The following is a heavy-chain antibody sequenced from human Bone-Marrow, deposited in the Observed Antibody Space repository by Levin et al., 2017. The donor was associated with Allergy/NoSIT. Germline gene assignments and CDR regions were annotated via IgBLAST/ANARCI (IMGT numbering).Heavy chain of an antibody. CDR3: VNGPRGTLTGFGPKDGFQI. CDR2: ISYDGRKQ. J-gene: IGHJ3*02. Sequence: GESLKISCTISGFSLRGYGMHWVRQTSGKGLEWMTFISYDGRKQSYIDAVKGRFTISRDNSNNTLYLQMNSLRVEDAATYYCVNGPRGTLTGFGPKDGFQIWGQGTIVTVS. V-gene: IGHV3-30*05. D-gene: IGHD1-20*01. CDR1: GFSLRGYG.